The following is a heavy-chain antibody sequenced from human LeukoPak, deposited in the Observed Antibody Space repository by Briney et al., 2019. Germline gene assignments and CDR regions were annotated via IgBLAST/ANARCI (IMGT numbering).Heavy chain of an antibody. CDR1: GGSFSGYY. Sequence: SETLSLTCAVYGGSFSGYYWSWIRQPPGKGLEWIGEINHSGSTNYNPSLKSRVTISVDTSKNQFSLKLSSVTAADTAVYYCARGLGVYYYGSGLGDWGQGTLVTVSS. J-gene: IGHJ4*02. V-gene: IGHV4-34*01. CDR2: INHSGST. D-gene: IGHD3-10*01. CDR3: ARGLGVYYYGSGLGD.